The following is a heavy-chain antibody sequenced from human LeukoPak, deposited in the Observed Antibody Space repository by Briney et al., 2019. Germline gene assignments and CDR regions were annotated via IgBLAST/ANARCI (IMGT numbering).Heavy chain of an antibody. CDR3: ARDLDGSGNYHWFDP. J-gene: IGHJ5*02. CDR2: ITSSSSYI. V-gene: IGHV3-21*01. D-gene: IGHD3-10*01. Sequence: PGGSLRLSCAASGFTFSSYSMNWVRQAPGKGLEWVSSITSSSSYIYYADSVKGRFTISRDNAKNSLYLQMNSLRAEDTAVYYCARDLDGSGNYHWFDPWGQGTLVTVSS. CDR1: GFTFSSYS.